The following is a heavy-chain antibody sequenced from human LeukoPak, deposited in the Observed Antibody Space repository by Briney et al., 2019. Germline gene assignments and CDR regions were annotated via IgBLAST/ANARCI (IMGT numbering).Heavy chain of an antibody. J-gene: IGHJ4*02. CDR3: AKVRGYSYGPFDY. CDR1: GFTFSSYA. V-gene: IGHV3-23*01. CDR2: ISGSGGST. D-gene: IGHD5-18*01. Sequence: GGSLRLSCAASGFTFSSYAMSWVRQAAGKGLEWVSAISGSGGSTYYAASVKGRFTISRDNAKNSLYLQMNSLRAEDTALYYCAKVRGYSYGPFDYWGQGTLVTVSS.